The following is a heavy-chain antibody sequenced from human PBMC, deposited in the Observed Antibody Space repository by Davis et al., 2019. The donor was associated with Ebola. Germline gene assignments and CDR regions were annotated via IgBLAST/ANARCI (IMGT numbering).Heavy chain of an antibody. CDR3: ARGPDFGSRTDFFDY. Sequence: PGGSLRLSCAASGFIFSDYWMSWVRQAPGKGLEWVANIKQGGSEKFYVDSVKGRFTISRDDAKNSLYLQMNSLRAEDTAFYYCARGPDFGSRTDFFDYWGPGTLVTVSS. CDR2: IKQGGSEK. D-gene: IGHD3-10*01. J-gene: IGHJ4*02. CDR1: GFIFSDYW. V-gene: IGHV3-7*01.